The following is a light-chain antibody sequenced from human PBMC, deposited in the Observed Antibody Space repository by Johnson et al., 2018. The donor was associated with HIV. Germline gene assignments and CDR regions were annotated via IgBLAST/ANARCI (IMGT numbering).Light chain of an antibody. J-gene: IGLJ1*01. CDR3: GTWDSSLRVGV. Sequence: QSVLTQPPSASAAPGQKVTISCSGSSSNIGRNYVSWYQQLPGTAPKLLIYENNKRPSGIPYRFSGSKSGTSATLGITGLQTGDEADYYCGTWDSSLRVGVFGTGTKVTVL. V-gene: IGLV1-51*02. CDR1: SSNIGRNY. CDR2: ENN.